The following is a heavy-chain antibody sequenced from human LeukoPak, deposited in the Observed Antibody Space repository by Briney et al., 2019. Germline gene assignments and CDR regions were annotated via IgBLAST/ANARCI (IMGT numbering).Heavy chain of an antibody. CDR1: GGSISSSNW. J-gene: IGHJ4*02. CDR2: IYHSGST. CDR3: ARDIAAAGHFDY. Sequence: SETLSLTCAVSGGSISSSNWWSWVRQPPGKGLEWIGEIYHSGSTNYNPSLKSRVTISVDKSKNQFSLKLSPVTAADTAVYYCARDIAAAGHFDYWGQGTLVTVSS. V-gene: IGHV4-4*02. D-gene: IGHD6-13*01.